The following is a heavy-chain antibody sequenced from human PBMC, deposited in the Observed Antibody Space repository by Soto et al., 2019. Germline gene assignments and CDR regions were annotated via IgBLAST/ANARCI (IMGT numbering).Heavy chain of an antibody. V-gene: IGHV3-30-3*01. CDR2: ISYDGSNK. CDR3: ARGHYDSSGYTFDY. J-gene: IGHJ4*02. CDR1: GFTFSSYA. D-gene: IGHD3-22*01. Sequence: LRLSCAASGFTFSSYAMHWVRQAPGKGLEWVAVISYDGSNKYYADSVKGRFTISRDNSKNTLYLQMNSLRAEDTAVYYCARGHYDSSGYTFDYWGQGTLVTVSS.